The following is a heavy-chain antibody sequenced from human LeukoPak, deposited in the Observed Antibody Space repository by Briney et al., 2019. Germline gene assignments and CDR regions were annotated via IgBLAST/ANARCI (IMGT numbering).Heavy chain of an antibody. J-gene: IGHJ6*03. D-gene: IGHD6-19*01. CDR2: FTGNDDRT. V-gene: IGHV3-23*01. Sequence: GGSLRLSCAASGFTFSSYAMSWVRQAPGKGLEWVSGFTGNDDRTYYADSVKGRFTISRDNSKNTLYLQMNSLRAEDTAVYYCAKFNAAVAGNGVGHYYYYYMDVWGKGTTVTVSS. CDR1: GFTFSSYA. CDR3: AKFNAAVAGNGVGHYYYYYMDV.